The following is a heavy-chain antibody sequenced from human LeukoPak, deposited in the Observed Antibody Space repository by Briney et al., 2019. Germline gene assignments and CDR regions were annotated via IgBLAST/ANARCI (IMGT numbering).Heavy chain of an antibody. Sequence: KPSETLSLTCTVSGGSVSSGSYYWSWIRQPPGKGLEWIGYIYYSGSTNYNPSLKSRVTISVDTSKNQFSLKLSSVTAADTAVYYCAREVSYRFLEWLPPFDYWGQGTLVTVSS. J-gene: IGHJ4*02. CDR3: AREVSYRFLEWLPPFDY. CDR2: IYYSGST. D-gene: IGHD3-3*01. V-gene: IGHV4-61*01. CDR1: GGSVSSGSYY.